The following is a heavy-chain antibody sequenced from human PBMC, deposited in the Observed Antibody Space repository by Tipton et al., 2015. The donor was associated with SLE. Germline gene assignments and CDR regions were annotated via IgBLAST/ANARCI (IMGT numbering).Heavy chain of an antibody. CDR2: IYPDDSDT. Sequence: VQLVQSGAEVKKPGESLKISCQASGYRFDTHWIGWVRQMPGKGLEWMGIIYPDDSDTKYSPSFQGQVAISADKSISTAYLQWVSLKASDTAMYYCARQDSRGYYFYGLDVWGQGTTVTVS. D-gene: IGHD2-21*01. CDR3: ARQDSRGYYFYGLDV. V-gene: IGHV5-51*01. CDR1: GYRFDTHW. J-gene: IGHJ6*02.